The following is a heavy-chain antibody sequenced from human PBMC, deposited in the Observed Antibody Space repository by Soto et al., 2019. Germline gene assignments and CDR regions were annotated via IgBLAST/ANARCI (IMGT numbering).Heavy chain of an antibody. Sequence: HPGGSLRLSCAASGFTFSSYAMSWVRQAPGKGLEWVSAISGSGGSTYYADSVKGRFTISRDNSKNTLYLQMNSLRAEDTAVYYCAKVSPLGYTVRGALDYWGQGTLVTVSS. CDR1: GFTFSSYA. D-gene: IGHD3-10*01. V-gene: IGHV3-23*01. CDR3: AKVSPLGYTVRGALDY. J-gene: IGHJ4*02. CDR2: ISGSGGST.